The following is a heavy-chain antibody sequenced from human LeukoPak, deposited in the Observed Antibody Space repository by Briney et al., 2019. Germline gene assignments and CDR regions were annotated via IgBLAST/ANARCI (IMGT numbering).Heavy chain of an antibody. CDR3: GKSPRVETTTY. D-gene: IGHD5-18*01. CDR2: IVNNGGST. CDR1: GFTFSGYS. Sequence: PGGSLRLSCSGSGFTFSGYSILWARQAPGKGLEYVSGIVNNGGSTYYADSVKGRFTISRDNSKNTVYLQMSSLRPEDTAVYYCGKSPRVETTTYWGQGTLVTVSS. J-gene: IGHJ4*02. V-gene: IGHV3-64D*09.